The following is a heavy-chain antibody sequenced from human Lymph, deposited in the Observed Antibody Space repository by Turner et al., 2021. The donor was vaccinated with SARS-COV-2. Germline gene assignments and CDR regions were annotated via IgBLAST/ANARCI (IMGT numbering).Heavy chain of an antibody. D-gene: IGHD5-12*01. J-gene: IGHJ4*02. CDR3: ARLPIARGYSGYDFYYFDY. CDR1: GYSFPTYW. V-gene: IGHV5-51*01. Sequence: EVQLVQSGAEVKKPGESLKISCKGSGYSFPTYWIGWVRQMPGKGLEWMGSIYPGDSDTRYSPSFQGQVTISADKSISTAYLQWSSLKASDTAMYYCARLPIARGYSGYDFYYFDYWGQGTLVTVSS. CDR2: IYPGDSDT.